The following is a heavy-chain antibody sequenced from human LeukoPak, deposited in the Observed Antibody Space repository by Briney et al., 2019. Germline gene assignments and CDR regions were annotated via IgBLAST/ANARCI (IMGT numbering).Heavy chain of an antibody. CDR1: GYTFTSYG. D-gene: IGHD2-2*01. V-gene: IGHV1-18*01. CDR2: ISAYNGNT. Sequence: ASVKVSCKASGYTFTSYGISWVRQAPGQGLEWMGWISAYNGNTNYAQKLQGRVTMTTDTSTSTAYMEMSSLRYEDTAVYYCARALGPAGYRWWFDPWGQGTLVTVSS. CDR3: ARALGPAGYRWWFDP. J-gene: IGHJ5*02.